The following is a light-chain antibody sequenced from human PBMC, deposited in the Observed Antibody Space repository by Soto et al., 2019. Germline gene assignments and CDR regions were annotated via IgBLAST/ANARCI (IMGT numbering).Light chain of an antibody. V-gene: IGKV2-28*01. CDR1: QSLLHSNGYNY. J-gene: IGKJ1*01. CDR2: VGS. Sequence: IVMTQSPLSLSVTPGEPASISCRSSQSLLHSNGYNYLDWYLQKPGQSPQVLIYVGSNRASGVPDRFSGSGSGTDFTLKISRVEAEDVGVYYCMQALQTPTFGQGTKVDIK. CDR3: MQALQTPT.